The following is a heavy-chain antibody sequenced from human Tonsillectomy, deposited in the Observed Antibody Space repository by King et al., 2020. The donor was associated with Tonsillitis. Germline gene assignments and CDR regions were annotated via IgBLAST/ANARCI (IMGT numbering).Heavy chain of an antibody. CDR3: AKDGGTGYSSSWYYFDY. D-gene: IGHD6-13*01. Sequence: VQLVESGRGLVQPGGSLRLSCAASGFTFSSYAMSWVRQAPGKGLEWVSAISGSGGSTYYADSVKGRFTISRDNSKNTLYLQMNSLRAEDTAVYYCAKDGGTGYSSSWYYFDYWGQGTLVTVSS. CDR2: ISGSGGST. CDR1: GFTFSSYA. J-gene: IGHJ4*02. V-gene: IGHV3-23*04.